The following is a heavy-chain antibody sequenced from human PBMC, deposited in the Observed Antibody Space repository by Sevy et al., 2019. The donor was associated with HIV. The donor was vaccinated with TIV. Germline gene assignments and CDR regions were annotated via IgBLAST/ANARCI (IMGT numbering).Heavy chain of an antibody. V-gene: IGHV3-30*04. CDR3: ARDADWSFNY. CDR1: GFTFSDYV. CDR2: ISHDTTVK. D-gene: IGHD3-9*01. Sequence: GGSLRLSCAASGFTFSDYVMHWVRQAPGKGLEWLARISHDTTVKYYADSLKGRFTISRDNSKNTLYLQMNSLRQEDTAVYHCARDADWSFNYWGQGTLVTVSS. J-gene: IGHJ4*02.